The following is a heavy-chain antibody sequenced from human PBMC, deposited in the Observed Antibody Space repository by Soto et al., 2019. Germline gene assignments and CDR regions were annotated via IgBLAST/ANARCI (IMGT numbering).Heavy chain of an antibody. CDR3: ARDYYDSSGYPIHFDY. V-gene: IGHV3-21*01. D-gene: IGHD3-22*01. Sequence: EVQLVESGGGLVKPGGSLRLSCAASGFTFSSYSMNWVRQAPGKGLEWVSSISSSSSYIYYADSVKGRFTISRDNAKNSLYMQMNSLGAEDTAVYYCARDYYDSSGYPIHFDYWGQGTLVTVSS. CDR2: ISSSSSYI. J-gene: IGHJ4*02. CDR1: GFTFSSYS.